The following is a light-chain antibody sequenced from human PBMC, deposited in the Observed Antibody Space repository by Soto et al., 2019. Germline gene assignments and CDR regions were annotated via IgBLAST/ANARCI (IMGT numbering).Light chain of an antibody. Sequence: QPPPPAWAPRARVPPSFFWSSSQIGSNYVYWYQQLPGTAPKLLIYRNNQRPSGVPDRFSGSKSGTSASLAISGLRSEDEADYYCAAWDDSLSGPGYVFGTGTKVTVL. CDR3: AAWDDSLSGPGYV. J-gene: IGLJ1*01. CDR1: SSQIGSNY. V-gene: IGLV1-47*01. CDR2: RNN.